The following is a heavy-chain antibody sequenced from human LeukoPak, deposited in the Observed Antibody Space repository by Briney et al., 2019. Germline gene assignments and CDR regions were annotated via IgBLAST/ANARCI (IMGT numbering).Heavy chain of an antibody. V-gene: IGHV2-5*02. J-gene: IGHJ5*02. CDR1: GFSLSTSGVG. CDR2: IYWDDDK. D-gene: IGHD6-13*01. Sequence: SGPTLVKPTQTLTLTCTFSGFSLSTSGVGVGWIRQPPGKALEWLALIYWDDDKRYSPSLKSRLTITKDTSKNQVVLTMTNMDPVDTATYYCAHRSITVSVRYSSRVTWFDPWGQGTLVTVSS. CDR3: AHRSITVSVRYSSRVTWFDP.